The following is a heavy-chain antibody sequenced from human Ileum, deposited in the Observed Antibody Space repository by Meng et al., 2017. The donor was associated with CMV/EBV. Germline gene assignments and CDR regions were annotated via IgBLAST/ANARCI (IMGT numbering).Heavy chain of an antibody. J-gene: IGHJ4*02. CDR2: ILPIFGTP. Sequence: QFLLMVAGDGVRKPGASVKVSCKASRDSFNTYPCSWVGQAPGQGLEWMGGILPIFGTPNYAQKFQGRVTITADESTSTVYMELISLKSEDTAMYYCARGDVTTWNCHYWGPGTLVTVSS. CDR1: RDSFNTYP. V-gene: IGHV1-69*12. D-gene: IGHD4-17*01. CDR3: ARGDVTTWNCHY.